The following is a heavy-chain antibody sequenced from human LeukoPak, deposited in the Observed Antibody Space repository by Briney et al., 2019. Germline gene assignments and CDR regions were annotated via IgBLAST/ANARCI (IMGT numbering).Heavy chain of an antibody. V-gene: IGHV3-30*04. CDR1: GFTFSSYA. Sequence: GGSLRLSCAASGFTFSSYAMHWVRQAPGKGLEWVAVISYDGSNKYYADSVKGRFTISRDNSKNTLYLQMNSLRAEDTAVYYCARERIQLWLRGWFDPWGQGTLVTVPS. CDR2: ISYDGSNK. D-gene: IGHD5-18*01. CDR3: ARERIQLWLRGWFDP. J-gene: IGHJ5*02.